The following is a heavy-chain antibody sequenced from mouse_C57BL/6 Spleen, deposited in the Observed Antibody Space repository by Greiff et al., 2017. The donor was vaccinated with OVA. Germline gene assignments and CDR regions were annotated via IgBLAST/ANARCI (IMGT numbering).Heavy chain of an antibody. V-gene: IGHV5-6*01. CDR3: ASYYGSRGAMDY. CDR1: GFTFSSYG. CDR2: ISSGGSYT. J-gene: IGHJ4*01. Sequence: EVKLMESGGDLVKPGGSLKLSCAASGFTFSSYGMSWVRQTPDKRLEWVATISSGGSYTYYPDSVKGRFTISRDNAKNTLYLQMSSLKSEDTAMYYCASYYGSRGAMDYWGQGTSVTVSS. D-gene: IGHD1-1*01.